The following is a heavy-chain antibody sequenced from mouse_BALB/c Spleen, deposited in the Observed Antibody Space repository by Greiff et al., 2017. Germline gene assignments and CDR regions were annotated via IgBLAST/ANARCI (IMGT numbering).Heavy chain of an antibody. CDR2: IFPGSGNT. CDR3: AREGITTVAAMDY. J-gene: IGHJ4*01. CDR1: GYSFTSYY. D-gene: IGHD1-1*01. Sequence: QVQLQQPGAELVRPGASVKISCKASGYSFTSYYIHWVKQRPGQGLEWIGWIFPGSGNTKYNEKFKGKATLTADTSSSTAYMQLSSLTSEDSAVYFCAREGITTVAAMDYWGQGTSVTVSS. V-gene: IGHV1-66*01.